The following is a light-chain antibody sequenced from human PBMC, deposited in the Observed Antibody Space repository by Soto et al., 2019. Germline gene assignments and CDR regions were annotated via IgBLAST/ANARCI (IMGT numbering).Light chain of an antibody. CDR3: QQYNTYS. V-gene: IGKV1-5*03. Sequence: DIQMTQSPSTLSASVGDRVSITCRASQSLNSWLAWYQQKPGKAPKRLIYKTSTLESGVPSRFSGSGSGTEFTLTISNLQPDDFATYYCQQYNTYSFGQGTKLEIK. CDR2: KTS. CDR1: QSLNSW. J-gene: IGKJ2*01.